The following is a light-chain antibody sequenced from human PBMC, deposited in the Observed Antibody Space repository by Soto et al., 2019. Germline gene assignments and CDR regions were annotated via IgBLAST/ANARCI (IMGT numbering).Light chain of an antibody. CDR1: QSISSW. V-gene: IGKV1-5*01. CDR2: DAS. Sequence: DIQMTQSPSTLSASVGDRVTITCRASQSISSWLAWYQQKPGKAPKLLIYDASSLESGVPSRFSGSGSGAEFTLTISSLQSEDFAVYYCQPYNNWPLTFGGGTKVDIK. J-gene: IGKJ4*01. CDR3: QPYNNWPLT.